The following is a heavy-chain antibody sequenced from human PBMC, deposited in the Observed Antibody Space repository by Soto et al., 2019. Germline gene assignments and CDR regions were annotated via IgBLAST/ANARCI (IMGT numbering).Heavy chain of an antibody. Sequence: ETLSLTCTFAAASFSKYYLTWIRQPPGKGLEWIGYVYLNGNTNYNPSLKRRVSISIDTSKNQISLTMNSVTAEDTAVYYCASVTFGGVVLAHWGQGTLVTVSS. V-gene: IGHV4-59*01. D-gene: IGHD3-16*01. CDR1: AASFSKYY. J-gene: IGHJ4*02. CDR3: ASVTFGGVVLAH. CDR2: VYLNGNT.